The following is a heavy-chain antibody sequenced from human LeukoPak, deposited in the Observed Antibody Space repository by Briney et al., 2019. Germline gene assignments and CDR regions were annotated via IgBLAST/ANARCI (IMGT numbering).Heavy chain of an antibody. CDR3: ARDWEGPLGYFDY. CDR1: GFTFSSYS. D-gene: IGHD1-26*01. CDR2: ISSSSSYI. Sequence: GGSLRLSCAASGFTFSSYSMNWVRQAPGKGLEWVSSISSSSSYIYYADSVKGRFTISRDNAKNSLYLQMNSLRAEDTAVYYCARDWEGPLGYFDYWGLGTLVTVSS. J-gene: IGHJ4*02. V-gene: IGHV3-21*01.